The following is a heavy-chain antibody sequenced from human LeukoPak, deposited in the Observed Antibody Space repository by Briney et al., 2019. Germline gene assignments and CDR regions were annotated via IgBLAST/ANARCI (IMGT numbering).Heavy chain of an antibody. CDR2: INYSGST. CDR3: ARSLWFGESFPFDY. D-gene: IGHD3-10*01. V-gene: IGHV4-59*01. CDR1: GGSISSYY. J-gene: IGHJ4*02. Sequence: SETLSLTCTVSGGSISSYYWSWIRQPPGKGLEWIGYINYSGSTNYNPSLKSRVTISVDTSKNQFSLKLSSVTAADTAVYYCARSLWFGESFPFDYWGQGTLVTVSS.